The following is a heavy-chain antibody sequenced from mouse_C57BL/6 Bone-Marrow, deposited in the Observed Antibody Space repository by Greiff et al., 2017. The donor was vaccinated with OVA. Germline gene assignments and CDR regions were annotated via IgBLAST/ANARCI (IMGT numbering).Heavy chain of an antibody. Sequence: VQLKQSGAELVRPGASVKLSCTASGFNIKDDYMHWVKQRPEQGLEWIGWIDPENGDTEYASKFQGKATITADTSSNTAYLQLSSLTSDDTAVYYCTSYGNYLFAYWGQGTLVTVSA. D-gene: IGHD2-1*01. V-gene: IGHV14-4*01. CDR3: TSYGNYLFAY. CDR1: GFNIKDDY. J-gene: IGHJ3*01. CDR2: IDPENGDT.